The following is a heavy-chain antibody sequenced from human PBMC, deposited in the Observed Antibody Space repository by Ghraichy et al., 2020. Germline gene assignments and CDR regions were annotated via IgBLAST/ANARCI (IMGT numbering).Heavy chain of an antibody. CDR3: ARDKYYDFCSGYSYYYYGMDV. D-gene: IGHD3-3*01. V-gene: IGHV3-11*01. CDR2: ISSSGSTI. J-gene: IGHJ6*02. Sequence: GGSLRLSCAASGFTFSDYYMSWIRQAPGKGLEWVSYISSSGSTIYYADSVKGRFTISRDNAKNSLYLQMNSLRAEDTAVYYCARDKYYDFCSGYSYYYYGMDVWGQGTTVTVTS. CDR1: GFTFSDYY.